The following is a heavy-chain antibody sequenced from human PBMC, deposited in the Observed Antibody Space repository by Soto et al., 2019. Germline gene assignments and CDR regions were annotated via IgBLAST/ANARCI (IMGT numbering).Heavy chain of an antibody. CDR3: ASPPRTAAGRNYYYYYMDV. CDR1: GFTFSSYG. D-gene: IGHD6-13*01. CDR2: ISYDGSNK. Sequence: ESGGGVVQPGRSLRLSCAASGFTFSSYGMHWVRQAPGKGLEWVAVISYDGSNKYYADSVKGRFTISRDNSKNTLYLQMNSLRAEDTAVYYCASPPRTAAGRNYYYYYMDVWGKGTTVTVSS. V-gene: IGHV3-30*03. J-gene: IGHJ6*03.